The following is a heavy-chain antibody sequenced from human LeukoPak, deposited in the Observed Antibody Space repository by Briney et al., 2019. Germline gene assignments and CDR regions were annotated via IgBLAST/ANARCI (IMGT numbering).Heavy chain of an antibody. CDR2: IYTSGST. V-gene: IGHV4-4*07. CDR3: ARVSPYSSSVDY. Sequence: SETLSLTCTVSGGSISSYYWSWIRQPAGKGLEWIGRIYTSGSTNYNPSLKSRVTISVDTSKNQFSLKLSSVTAADTAVYYCARVSPYSSSVDYWGQGTLVTVSS. D-gene: IGHD6-13*01. CDR1: GGSISSYY. J-gene: IGHJ4*02.